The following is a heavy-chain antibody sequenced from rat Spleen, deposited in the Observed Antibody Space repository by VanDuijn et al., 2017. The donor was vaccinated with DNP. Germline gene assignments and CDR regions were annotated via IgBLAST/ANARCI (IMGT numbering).Heavy chain of an antibody. CDR2: ISYSGRT. CDR1: GYSITSNY. Sequence: EVQLQESGPGLVKPSQSLSLTCSVTGYSITSNYWGWIRKFPGSKMEWIGHISYSGRTSYNPSLKSRISIARDTSKNQFFLQLNSITPEDTATYYCARWVYYFDYWGQGVMVTVSS. J-gene: IGHJ2*01. CDR3: ARWVYYFDY. V-gene: IGHV3-1*01.